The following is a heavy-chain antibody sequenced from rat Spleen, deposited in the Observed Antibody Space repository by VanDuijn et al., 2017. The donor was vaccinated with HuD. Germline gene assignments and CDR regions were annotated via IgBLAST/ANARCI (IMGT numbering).Heavy chain of an antibody. D-gene: IGHD1-6*01. CDR1: GFTFSDYY. CDR2: ITNTGGST. CDR3: TRDMYTTDRRDFDY. Sequence: EVQLVESGGGLVQPGRSLRLSCAASGFTFSDYYMAWVRQAPGKGLEWVASITNTGGSTYYPDSVKGRFTISRDNAKSTLYLQMKSLRSEDTATYYCTRDMYTTDRRDFDYWGQGVMVTVSS. V-gene: IGHV5-31*01. J-gene: IGHJ2*01.